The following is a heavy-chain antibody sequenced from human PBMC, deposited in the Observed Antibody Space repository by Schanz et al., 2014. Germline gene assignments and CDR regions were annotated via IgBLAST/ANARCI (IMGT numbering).Heavy chain of an antibody. V-gene: IGHV1-3*01. J-gene: IGHJ4*02. CDR3: ARDGVDAAAGGNY. Sequence: QVQLVQSGAEVKKPGASVKVSCKASGYTFTSYSIHWVRQAPGQRLEWMGWINAANGNTRYSQKFQGRVTITRDTSASTAYMELSSLRSEDTAVYYCARDGVDAAAGGNYWGQGTLVTVSS. D-gene: IGHD6-13*01. CDR1: GYTFTSYS. CDR2: INAANGNT.